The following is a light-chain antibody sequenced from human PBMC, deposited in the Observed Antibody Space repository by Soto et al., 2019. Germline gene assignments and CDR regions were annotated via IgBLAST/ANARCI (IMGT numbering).Light chain of an antibody. CDR3: SLYTSSSTYWV. V-gene: IGLV2-18*01. CDR2: EVS. J-gene: IGLJ3*02. CDR1: SSDVGSYNR. Sequence: QSALTQPPSVSGSPGQSVTISCTGTSSDVGSYNRVSWYQQPPGTAPKLMIYEVSNRPSGVPDRFSGSKSGNTASLTISGLQAEDEADYYCSLYTSSSTYWVFGGGTKFTGL.